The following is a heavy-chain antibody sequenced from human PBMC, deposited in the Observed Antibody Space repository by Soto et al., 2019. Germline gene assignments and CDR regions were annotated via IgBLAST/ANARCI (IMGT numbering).Heavy chain of an antibody. V-gene: IGHV5-10-1*01. Sequence: PGESLKISCKGSGYSFTSYWISWVRQMPGKGLEWMGRIDPSDSYTNYSPSFQGHVTISADKSISTAYLQWSSLKASDTAMYYCARPDCSSTSCHYYGMDVWGQGTTVTVSS. CDR1: GYSFTSYW. D-gene: IGHD2-2*01. J-gene: IGHJ6*02. CDR2: IDPSDSYT. CDR3: ARPDCSSTSCHYYGMDV.